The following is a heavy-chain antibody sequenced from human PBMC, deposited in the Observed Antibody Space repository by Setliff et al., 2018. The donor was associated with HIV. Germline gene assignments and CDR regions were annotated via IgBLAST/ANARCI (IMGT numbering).Heavy chain of an antibody. J-gene: IGHJ3*02. CDR2: ISFDGSNK. Sequence: GGSLRLSCAASGFIFSSFAMHWVRQAPGKGLEWVAVISFDGSNKYYADSVKGRFTVSRDNSKNTLYLQMNSLRAEDSAVYYCARQNILGDAGGTFDIWGQGTMVTVSS. CDR1: GFIFSSFA. CDR3: ARQNILGDAGGTFDI. D-gene: IGHD1-26*01. V-gene: IGHV3-30-3*01.